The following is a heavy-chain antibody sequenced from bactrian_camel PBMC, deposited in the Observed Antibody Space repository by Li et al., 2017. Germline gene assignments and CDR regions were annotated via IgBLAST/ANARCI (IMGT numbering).Heavy chain of an antibody. Sequence: HVQLVESGGGSAQAGGSLRLSCTASAYRHGRHFIGWFRQAPGKEREAVAAIDSANRTAYAESVKDRFTISQENDKKMLYLEMNNLKPEDTAMYYCAAHKFGCRGNVRRTTYDFWGQGTQVTVS. CDR1: AYRHGRHF. CDR3: AAHKFGCRGNVRRTTYDF. J-gene: IGHJ4*01. V-gene: IGHV3S55*01. D-gene: IGHD3*01. CDR2: IDSANRT.